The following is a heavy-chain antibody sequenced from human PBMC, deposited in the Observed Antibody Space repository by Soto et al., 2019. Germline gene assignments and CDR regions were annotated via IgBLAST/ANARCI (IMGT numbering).Heavy chain of an antibody. CDR1: GGTFSSYT. J-gene: IGHJ3*01. V-gene: IGHV1-69*02. Sequence: QVQLVQSGAEVKKPGSSVKVSCKASGGTFSSYTISWVRQAPGQGLEWMGRIIPILGIANYAQKFQGRVTSPEHQYTSAADRELSRLRSEDSAVYYCARSSPGRGDAFDLWGQGTMVTVSS. D-gene: IGHD6-13*01. CDR2: IIPILGIA. CDR3: ARSSPGRGDAFDL.